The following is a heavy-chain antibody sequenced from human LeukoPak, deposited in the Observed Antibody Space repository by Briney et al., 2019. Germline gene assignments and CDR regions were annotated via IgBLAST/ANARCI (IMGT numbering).Heavy chain of an antibody. V-gene: IGHV3-11*01. CDR2: ITDSGDFV. CDR1: GFSCCCHY. Sequence: GNLRFYSAASGFSCCCHYMIWHRQAPGNGLEWILYITDSGDFVNYADSVKGRFTISRDNAKNSLYLQMNSLRAEDTAVYYCAREARATPDFWGQGTVVTVSS. CDR3: AREARATPDF. J-gene: IGHJ4*02. D-gene: IGHD1-26*01.